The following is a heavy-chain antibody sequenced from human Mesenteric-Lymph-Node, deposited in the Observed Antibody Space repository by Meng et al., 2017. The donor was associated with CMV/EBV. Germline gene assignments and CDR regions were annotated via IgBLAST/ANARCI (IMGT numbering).Heavy chain of an antibody. D-gene: IGHD6-13*01. CDR2: MNPNSGNT. Sequence: ASVKVSCKASGYTFTSYDINWVRQATGQGLEWMGWMNPNSGNTGYAQKFQGRVTMTRNTSISTAYMELSSLRSEDTAVYYCARRWSSSWYNWFDTWGQGTLVTVSS. CDR1: GYTFTSYD. CDR3: ARRWSSSWYNWFDT. V-gene: IGHV1-8*01. J-gene: IGHJ5*02.